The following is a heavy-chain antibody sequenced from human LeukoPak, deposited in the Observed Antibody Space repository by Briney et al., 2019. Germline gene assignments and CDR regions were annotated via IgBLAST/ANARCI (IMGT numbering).Heavy chain of an antibody. J-gene: IGHJ6*04. CDR1: GGSISSGSYY. CDR3: ARMSYYRMDV. Sequence: SQTLSLTCTVSGGSISSGSYYWSWIRQPAGKGLEWIGRIYTSGSTNYNPSLKSRVTMSVDTSKNQFSLKLSSVTAADTAVYYCARMSYYRMDVWGKGTTVTVSS. CDR2: IYTSGST. V-gene: IGHV4-61*02.